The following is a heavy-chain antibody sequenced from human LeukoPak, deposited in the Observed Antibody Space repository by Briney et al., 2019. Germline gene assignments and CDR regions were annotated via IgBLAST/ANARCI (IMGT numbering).Heavy chain of an antibody. CDR3: VRGVGVSRFNYFDP. CDR2: IWYDASNK. Sequence: GESLRLSCAASGFTFSDSWMHWVRQAPGKGLEWVAVIWYDASNKYYADSVKGRFTISRDNSKNTLFLQMNSLRDDDTAVYYCVRGVGVSRFNYFDPWGQGTLVIVSS. V-gene: IGHV3-33*08. J-gene: IGHJ5*02. D-gene: IGHD6-13*01. CDR1: GFTFSDSW.